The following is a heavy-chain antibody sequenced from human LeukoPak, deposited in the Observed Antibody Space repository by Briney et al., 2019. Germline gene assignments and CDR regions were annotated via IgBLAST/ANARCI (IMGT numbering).Heavy chain of an antibody. CDR1: GDTVSSNSAT. CDR3: ARGPSYFQH. V-gene: IGHV6-1*01. Sequence: SQTLSLTCAISGDTVSSNSATWNWIRQSPSRGLEWLGRTYYRSKWYKYYAVSVKGRITINPDTSKNQFSLQLNSVTPEDTAVYYCARGPSYFQHWGQDTLVTVSS. J-gene: IGHJ1*01. CDR2: TYYRSKWYK.